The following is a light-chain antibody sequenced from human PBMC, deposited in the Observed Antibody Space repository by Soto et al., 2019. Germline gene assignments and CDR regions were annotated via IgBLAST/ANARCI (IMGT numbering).Light chain of an antibody. V-gene: IGKV1-33*01. CDR3: QQYDNLPLS. Sequence: IQLPQSPSSLSASVGDRVIMTCRASQGISGYLAWYHQKPGKAPTLLIYAASTLETGVPPRFSGSGSGTEFTLTINGLQPEDFATYYCQQYDNLPLSFGPGTKVDI. CDR2: AAS. CDR1: QGISGY. J-gene: IGKJ3*01.